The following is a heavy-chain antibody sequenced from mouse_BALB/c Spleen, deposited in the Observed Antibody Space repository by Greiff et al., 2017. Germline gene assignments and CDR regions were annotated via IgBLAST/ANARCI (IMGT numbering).Heavy chain of an antibody. CDR1: GYSITSGYY. J-gene: IGHJ3*01. D-gene: IGHD2-4*01. V-gene: IGHV3-6*02. CDR3: ARDRDYDYDRFAY. CDR2: ISYDGSN. Sequence: ESGPGLVKPSQSLSLTCSVTGYSITSGYYWNWIRQFPGNKLEWMGYISYDGSNNYNPSLKNRISITRDTSKNQFFLKLNSVTTEDTATYYCARDRDYDYDRFAYWGQGTLVTVSA.